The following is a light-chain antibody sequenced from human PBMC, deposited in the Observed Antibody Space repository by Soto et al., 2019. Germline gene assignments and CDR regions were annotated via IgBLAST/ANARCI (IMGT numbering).Light chain of an antibody. CDR2: DAS. Sequence: DIPITPSPCTLSASVGDRVTITCRASQSISSWLAWYQQKPGKAPKLLIYDASSLESGVPSRFSGSGSGTEFTLTISSLQPDDFATYYCQQYNSYSGTFGQGTKVDIK. CDR3: QQYNSYSGT. V-gene: IGKV1-5*01. CDR1: QSISSW. J-gene: IGKJ1*01.